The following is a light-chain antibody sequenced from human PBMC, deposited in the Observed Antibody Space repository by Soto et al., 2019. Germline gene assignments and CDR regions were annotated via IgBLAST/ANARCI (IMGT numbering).Light chain of an antibody. CDR3: QQYNKWPLT. Sequence: EIVMTQSPATLSVSQGERATLSCRASESVSSNLAWYQQKPGQAPRLLIYGASTRATGVPARFSGSGFGTEFTLTISSLQSEDFAVFYCQQYNKWPLTFGGGTKVELK. CDR1: ESVSSN. V-gene: IGKV3-15*01. CDR2: GAS. J-gene: IGKJ4*01.